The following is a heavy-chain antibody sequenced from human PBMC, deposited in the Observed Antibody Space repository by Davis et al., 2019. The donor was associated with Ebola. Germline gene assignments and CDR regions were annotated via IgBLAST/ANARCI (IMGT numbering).Heavy chain of an antibody. CDR1: GFTFSDHW. CDR3: TKDFDYENAY. V-gene: IGHV3-74*03. CDR2: INPDGTTT. D-gene: IGHD3-9*01. Sequence: GESLKISCAASGFTFSDHWMHWIRQAPGKGLVWVSRINPDGTTTLYADSVEGRFTISRDNAKNTLFLQMDSLRAEDTAVYYCTKDFDYENAYWGQGSLVTVSS. J-gene: IGHJ4*02.